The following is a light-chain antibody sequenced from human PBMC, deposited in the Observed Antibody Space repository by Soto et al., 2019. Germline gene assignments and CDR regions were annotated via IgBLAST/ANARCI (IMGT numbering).Light chain of an antibody. V-gene: IGLV2-14*01. Sequence: QSALTQPASVSGSPGQSITISCTGTSSDVGGYVSWYQQHPGKAPKLMIYDVCNRHSGVSNRFSGSKSGNTASLTISGLQAEDEADYYCSSYTSSSTLVVFGGGTKVTVL. CDR3: SSYTSSSTLVV. J-gene: IGLJ2*01. CDR2: DVC. CDR1: SSDVGGY.